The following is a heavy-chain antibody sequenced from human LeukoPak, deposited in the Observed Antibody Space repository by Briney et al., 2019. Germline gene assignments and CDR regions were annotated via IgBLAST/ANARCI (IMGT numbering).Heavy chain of an antibody. D-gene: IGHD2-2*01. J-gene: IGHJ6*02. Sequence: GGSLRLSCAASGFTFDDYAMHWVRQAPGKGLEWVSGISWNSGSIGYADSVKGRFTISRDNAKNSLYLQMNSLRAEDTAVYYCARDAACSSTSCYGMDVWGQGTTVTVSS. CDR2: ISWNSGSI. V-gene: IGHV3-9*01. CDR3: ARDAACSSTSCYGMDV. CDR1: GFTFDDYA.